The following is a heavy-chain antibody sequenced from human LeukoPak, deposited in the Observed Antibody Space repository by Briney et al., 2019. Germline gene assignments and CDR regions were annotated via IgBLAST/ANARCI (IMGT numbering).Heavy chain of an antibody. CDR2: ISSSGSTI. CDR3: ARDRSSGYSYGHGFDY. V-gene: IGHV3-48*03. CDR1: GFTFSSYE. D-gene: IGHD5-18*01. Sequence: GGSLRLSCAASGFTFSSYEMNWVRQAPGKGLEWVSYISSSGSTINYADSVKGRFTISRDNAKNSLYLQMNSLRAEDTAVYYCARDRSSGYSYGHGFDYWGQGTLVTVSS. J-gene: IGHJ4*02.